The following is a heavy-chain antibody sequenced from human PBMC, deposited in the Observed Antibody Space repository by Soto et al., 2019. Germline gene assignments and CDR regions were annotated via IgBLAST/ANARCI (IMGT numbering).Heavy chain of an antibody. Sequence: SETLSLTCTASGGSISSGTYYWTWIRQHPGKGLEWIGYIHYSGTTLSNPSLRSRVTIALDTSNNQFSLKMTSVTAADTAMYFCTRAERFPRSLFDPWGQGTQVTVSS. V-gene: IGHV4-31*08. D-gene: IGHD3-10*01. J-gene: IGHJ5*02. CDR1: GGSISSGTYY. CDR3: TRAERFPRSLFDP. CDR2: IHYSGTT.